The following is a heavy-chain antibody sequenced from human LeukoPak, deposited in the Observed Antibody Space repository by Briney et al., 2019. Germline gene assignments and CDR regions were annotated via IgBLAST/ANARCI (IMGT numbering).Heavy chain of an antibody. CDR2: INYSGTT. CDR3: ARRTRARYCSSTSCHNWFDP. V-gene: IGHV4-39*07. CDR1: GDSISSSNCY. D-gene: IGHD2-2*01. Sequence: SETLSLTCTVSGDSISSSNCYWAWIRQPPGKGLEWIASINYSGTTFYNPSLKSRVTISVDTSKNQFSLKLSSVTAADTAVYYCARRTRARYCSSTSCHNWFDPWGQGTLVTVSS. J-gene: IGHJ5*02.